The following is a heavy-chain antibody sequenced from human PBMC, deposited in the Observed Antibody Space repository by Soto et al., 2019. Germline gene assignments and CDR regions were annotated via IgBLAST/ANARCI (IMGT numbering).Heavy chain of an antibody. CDR3: ARDPVYYDFWSGYPIYYYYGMDV. J-gene: IGHJ6*02. V-gene: IGHV3-30-3*01. CDR2: ISYDGSNK. D-gene: IGHD3-3*01. Sequence: GGSLRLSCAASGFTFSSYAMHWVRQAPGKGLEWVAVISYDGSNKYYADSVKGRFTISRDNSKNTLYLQMNSLRAEDTAVYYCARDPVYYDFWSGYPIYYYYGMDVWGQGTTVTVSS. CDR1: GFTFSSYA.